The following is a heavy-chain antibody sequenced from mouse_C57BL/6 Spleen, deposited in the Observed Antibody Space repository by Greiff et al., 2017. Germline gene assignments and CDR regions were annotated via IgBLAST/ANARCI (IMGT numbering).Heavy chain of an antibody. Sequence: QVQLQQSDAELVKPGASVKISCKASGYTFTDHTIHWMKQRPEQGLEWIGYIYPRDGSTKYNEKFKGKATLTADKSSSTAYMQLNSLTSEDSAVYFCAREGIYYDYLYAMDYWGQGTSVTVSS. CDR2: IYPRDGST. D-gene: IGHD2-4*01. CDR3: AREGIYYDYLYAMDY. CDR1: GYTFTDHT. J-gene: IGHJ4*01. V-gene: IGHV1-78*01.